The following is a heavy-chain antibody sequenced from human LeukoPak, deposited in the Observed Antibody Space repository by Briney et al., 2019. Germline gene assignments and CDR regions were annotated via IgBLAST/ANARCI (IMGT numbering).Heavy chain of an antibody. Sequence: GGSLRLSCAASGFTFSSYWMSWVRQAPGKGLEWVANIKQDGSEEYYVDSVKGRFTISRDNAKNSLYLQMNSLRAEDTAVYYCARDVSYSSSFWFDPWGQGTLVTVSS. CDR3: ARDVSYSSSFWFDP. D-gene: IGHD6-6*01. CDR1: GFTFSSYW. CDR2: IKQDGSEE. V-gene: IGHV3-7*01. J-gene: IGHJ5*02.